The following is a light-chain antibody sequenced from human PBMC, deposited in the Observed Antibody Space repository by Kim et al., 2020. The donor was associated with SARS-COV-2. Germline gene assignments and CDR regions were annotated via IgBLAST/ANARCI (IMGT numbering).Light chain of an antibody. CDR2: KVS. CDR1: QSLVYSDGNTY. V-gene: IGKV2-30*01. Sequence: VVMTQSSPSLPVTLGQPASISCRSSQSLVYSDGNTYLNWFQQRPGPSPRHLIYKVSNRDSGVPDRFSGSGSGTDYTLKSSDVEAADDVLNYCWQEIHPIAFDPGAKVGIK. J-gene: IGKJ3*01. CDR3: WQEIHPIA.